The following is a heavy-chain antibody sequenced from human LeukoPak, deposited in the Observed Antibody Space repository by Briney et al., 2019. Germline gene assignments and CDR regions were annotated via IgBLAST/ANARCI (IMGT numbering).Heavy chain of an antibody. CDR2: IYTSGST. CDR3: ARGKNPGYYYGMDV. V-gene: IGHV4-4*07. Sequence: SETLSLTCTVSGGSISSYYWSWIRQPAGKGLEWIGRIYTSGSTNYNPSLKSRVTMSVDTSKNQFSLKLSSLTAADTAVYYCARGKNPGYYYGMDVWGQGTTVTVSS. J-gene: IGHJ6*02. CDR1: GGSISSYY.